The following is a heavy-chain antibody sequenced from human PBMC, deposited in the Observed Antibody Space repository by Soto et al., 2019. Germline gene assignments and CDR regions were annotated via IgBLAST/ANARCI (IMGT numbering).Heavy chain of an antibody. Sequence: GGSLRLSCAASGFTVSTNYMSWIRQAPGKGLEWVSVIYSGGSTYYTDSVKGRFTISRDNSKNTLFLQMNSLRAEDTAVYYCARASMAAAGYYFDYWGQGTRVTVSS. CDR1: GFTVSTNY. V-gene: IGHV3-53*01. CDR2: IYSGGST. J-gene: IGHJ4*02. D-gene: IGHD6-13*01. CDR3: ARASMAAAGYYFDY.